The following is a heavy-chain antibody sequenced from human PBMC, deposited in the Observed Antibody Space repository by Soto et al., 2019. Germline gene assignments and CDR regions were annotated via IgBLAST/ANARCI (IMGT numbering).Heavy chain of an antibody. V-gene: IGHV3-23*01. CDR2: MSGSGDSR. D-gene: IGHD3-10*01. Sequence: VHLLESGGGLVQPGGSLRLSCAASGFTFSSYAMSWVRQAPGRGLEWVSAMSGSGDSRDYSNFVKGRFTIARDDSKATLFLQMDSLRAADTAVYYCAKDSGNYGSGSFSPWGQGTLVTVSS. CDR1: GFTFSSYA. J-gene: IGHJ5*02. CDR3: AKDSGNYGSGSFSP.